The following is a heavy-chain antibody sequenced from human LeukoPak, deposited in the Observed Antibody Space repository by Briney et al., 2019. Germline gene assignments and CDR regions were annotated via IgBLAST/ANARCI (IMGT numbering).Heavy chain of an antibody. CDR2: VYYSGST. CDR1: GGSISSSSYY. V-gene: IGHV4-39*01. Sequence: SETLSLTCNVSGGSISSSSYYWGWIRQPPGKGLEWIGSVYYSGSTYYNPSLESRVTISVDTSKNQFSLRLSSVTAADTAVYYCATDGGGYSYALGYWGQGTLVTVSS. D-gene: IGHD5-18*01. J-gene: IGHJ4*02. CDR3: ATDGGGYSYALGY.